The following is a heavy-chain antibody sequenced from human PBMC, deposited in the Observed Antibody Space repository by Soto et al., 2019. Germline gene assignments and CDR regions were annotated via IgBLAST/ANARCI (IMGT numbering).Heavy chain of an antibody. Sequence: GGSLRLSCAASGFTFSNAWMSWVRQAPGKGLEWVGRIKSKTDGGTTDYAAPVKGRFTISRDDSKNTLYLQMNSLKTEDTAVYYCTTAIETSGYDFGPYFDYWGQGTLVTVSS. CDR2: IKSKTDGGTT. J-gene: IGHJ4*02. CDR3: TTAIETSGYDFGPYFDY. V-gene: IGHV3-15*01. D-gene: IGHD5-12*01. CDR1: GFTFSNAW.